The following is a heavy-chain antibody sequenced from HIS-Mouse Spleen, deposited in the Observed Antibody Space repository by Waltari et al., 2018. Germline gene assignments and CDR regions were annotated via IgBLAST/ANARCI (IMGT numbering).Heavy chain of an antibody. Sequence: QLQLQESGPGLVKPSETLSLTCTVSGGSISSSSYYWGWIRQPPGKGLEWIGSIYYSGSTYYNPSLKSRVTVSVDTSKNQFSLKLSSVTAADTAVYYCARVRGYYFDYWGQGTLVTVSS. J-gene: IGHJ4*02. D-gene: IGHD3-10*01. CDR3: ARVRGYYFDY. V-gene: IGHV4-39*07. CDR1: GGSISSSSYY. CDR2: IYYSGST.